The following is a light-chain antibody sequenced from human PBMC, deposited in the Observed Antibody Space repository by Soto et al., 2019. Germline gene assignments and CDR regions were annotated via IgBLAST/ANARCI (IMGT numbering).Light chain of an antibody. J-gene: IGKJ1*01. Sequence: EIVLTQSPGTLSLSPGERATLSCRASQSVSSSYLAWYQQKPGQAPRLLIYGASSRATGFPDRFSGSGSGTDFTLTISRLEPEDFAVYYCQQYGSSLTWTFGQGTKVDIK. CDR2: GAS. CDR3: QQYGSSLTWT. CDR1: QSVSSSY. V-gene: IGKV3-20*01.